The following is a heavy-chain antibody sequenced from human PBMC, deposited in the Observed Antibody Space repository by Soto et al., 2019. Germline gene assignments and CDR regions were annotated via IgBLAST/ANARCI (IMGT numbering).Heavy chain of an antibody. CDR3: ARGLLVVVPAAPQGFDY. Sequence: EVQLVESGGGLVKPGGSLRLSCAASGFTFRSYSMNWVRQAPGQGLEWVSSISSSSSYIYYADSVKGRFTISRDNAKHSLYLQMNSLRAEDTAVYYCARGLLVVVPAAPQGFDYGGQGTLVTVSS. J-gene: IGHJ4*02. CDR2: ISSSSSYI. D-gene: IGHD2-2*01. CDR1: GFTFRSYS. V-gene: IGHV3-21*01.